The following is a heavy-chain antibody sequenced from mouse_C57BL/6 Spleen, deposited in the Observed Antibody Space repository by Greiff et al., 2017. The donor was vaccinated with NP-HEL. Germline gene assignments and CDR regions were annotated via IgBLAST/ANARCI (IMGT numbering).Heavy chain of an antibody. CDR3: TRVGAGTWGFAY. D-gene: IGHD4-1*01. Sequence: EVKLVESGEGLVKPGGSLKLSCAASGFTFRSYAMSWVRQTPEKRLEWVAYISSGGDYIYYAATVKGRFTISRDNARNTLYLQMSSLKSEDTAMYYCTRVGAGTWGFAYWGQGTLVTVSA. CDR1: GFTFRSYA. J-gene: IGHJ3*01. V-gene: IGHV5-9-1*02. CDR2: ISSGGDYI.